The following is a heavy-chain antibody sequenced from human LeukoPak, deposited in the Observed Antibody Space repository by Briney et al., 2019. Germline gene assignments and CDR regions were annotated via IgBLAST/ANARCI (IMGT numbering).Heavy chain of an antibody. Sequence: GGSLRLSCAASGFTFSSYGMYWVRQAPGKGLEWVAFTRYDGSNKYYADSVKGRFTISRDNSKNTLYLKMNSLRAEDTAVYYCARDSTYYYDSSGSYLYFDNWGQGTLVTVSS. CDR1: GFTFSSYG. V-gene: IGHV3-30*02. D-gene: IGHD3-22*01. CDR2: TRYDGSNK. J-gene: IGHJ4*02. CDR3: ARDSTYYYDSSGSYLYFDN.